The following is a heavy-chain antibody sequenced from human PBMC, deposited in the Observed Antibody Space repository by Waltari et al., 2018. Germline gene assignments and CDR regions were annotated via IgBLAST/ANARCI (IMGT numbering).Heavy chain of an antibody. D-gene: IGHD3-22*01. V-gene: IGHV5-51*01. J-gene: IGHJ4*02. CDR3: ARQISYYYDSSGYLSD. Sequence: EVQLVQSGAEVKKPGESLKISCKGSGYSFTSYWIGWVRQMPGKGLEWMGIIYPGDSDTRYSPSFQGQVTISADKSISTAYLQWSSLKASDTAMYYCARQISYYYDSSGYLSDWGQGTLVTVSS. CDR1: GYSFTSYW. CDR2: IYPGDSDT.